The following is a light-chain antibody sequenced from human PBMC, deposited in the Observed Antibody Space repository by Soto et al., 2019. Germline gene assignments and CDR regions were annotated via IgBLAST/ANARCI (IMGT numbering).Light chain of an antibody. CDR3: QQYNSYSQT. V-gene: IGKV1-5*01. J-gene: IGKJ1*01. CDR2: DAS. Sequence: DRVTITCRASQSISSWLAWYQQKPGKAPKLLIYDASSLESGVPSRFSGSGSGTEFTLTISSLQPDDFATYYCQQYNSYSQTFGQGTKVDIK. CDR1: QSISSW.